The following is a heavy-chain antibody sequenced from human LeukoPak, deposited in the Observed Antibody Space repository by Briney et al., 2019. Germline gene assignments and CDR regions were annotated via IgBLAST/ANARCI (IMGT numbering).Heavy chain of an antibody. CDR1: GFTFSSYG. Sequence: GGSLRLSCAASGFTFSSYGMHWVRQAPGKGLEWVAVISYDGSNKYYADSVKGRFTISRDNSKNTLYLQMNSLRAEDTAVYYCARSDKSIAAGSDYWGQGTLVTVSS. D-gene: IGHD6-13*01. V-gene: IGHV3-30*03. CDR3: ARSDKSIAAGSDY. CDR2: ISYDGSNK. J-gene: IGHJ4*02.